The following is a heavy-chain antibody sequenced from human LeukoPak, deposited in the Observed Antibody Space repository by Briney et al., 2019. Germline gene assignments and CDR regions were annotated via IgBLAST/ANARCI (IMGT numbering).Heavy chain of an antibody. Sequence: ASVKVSCKGSVGTFCSYAISWVRQAPGQGLEWRGGSIPIFCTANYAQKFQGRVTITADESTSTAYMELSSLRSEDTAVYYCASDYYDSSGYYYRCAPFDYWGQGTLVTVSS. D-gene: IGHD3-22*01. V-gene: IGHV1-69*13. CDR2: SIPIFCTA. J-gene: IGHJ4*02. CDR3: ASDYYDSSGYYYRCAPFDY. CDR1: VGTFCSYA.